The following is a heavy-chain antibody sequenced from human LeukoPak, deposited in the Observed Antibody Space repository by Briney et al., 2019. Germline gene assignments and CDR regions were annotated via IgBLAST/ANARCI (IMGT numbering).Heavy chain of an antibody. CDR2: IRYDGSNK. CDR3: AKDEVLFRSY. D-gene: IGHD2-21*01. J-gene: IGHJ4*02. CDR1: GFTFSSYG. Sequence: SGGSLRLSCAASGFTFSSYGMHWVRQAPGKGLEWVAFIRYDGSNKYYADSVKGRFTTSRDNSKNTLYLQMNSLRAEDTAVYYCAKDEVLFRSYWGQGTLVTVSS. V-gene: IGHV3-30*02.